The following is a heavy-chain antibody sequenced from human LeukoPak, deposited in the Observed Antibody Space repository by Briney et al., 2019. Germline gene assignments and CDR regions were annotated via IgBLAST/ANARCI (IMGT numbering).Heavy chain of an antibody. V-gene: IGHV1-46*01. CDR2: INPTGGST. J-gene: IGHJ6*03. D-gene: IGHD1-26*01. Sequence: ASVKVSCKASGYTFTSYYMHWVRQAPGQGLEWMGLINPTGGSTGYAQKLQGRVTMTTDTSTSTAYMELRSLRSDDTAVYYCARQNSGSYFRYYYYMDVWGKGTTVTASS. CDR1: GYTFTSYY. CDR3: ARQNSGSYFRYYYYMDV.